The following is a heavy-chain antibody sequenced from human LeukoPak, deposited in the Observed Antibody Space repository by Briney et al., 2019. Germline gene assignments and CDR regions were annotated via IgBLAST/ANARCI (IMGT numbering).Heavy chain of an antibody. CDR1: GFPFSSYW. CDR3: ARVGAATFYWYYMDV. D-gene: IGHD1-26*01. Sequence: GGSLRLSCEASGFPFSSYWMSWVRQAPGAGLEWVANIKQDGSEKYYVDSLKGRFTVSRDNAKNPLYLQINSLRVGDTAVYFCARVGAATFYWYYMDVWGKGTTVTVSS. CDR2: IKQDGSEK. V-gene: IGHV3-7*01. J-gene: IGHJ6*03.